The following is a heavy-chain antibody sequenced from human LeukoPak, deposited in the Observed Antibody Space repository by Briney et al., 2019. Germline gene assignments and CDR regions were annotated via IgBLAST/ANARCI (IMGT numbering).Heavy chain of an antibody. V-gene: IGHV4-39*07. J-gene: IGHJ4*02. CDR2: IYYSGST. CDR3: ARAGDIVLMVYAISEFDY. D-gene: IGHD2-8*01. Sequence: SETLSLTCTVSGVSIGNTSYYWGWIRQPPGKGLEWIGSIYYSGSTYYNPSLKSRGTISVDKSKTKFSLKLTSVTATETAVYYCARAGDIVLMVYAISEFDYWGQGTLVTVSS. CDR1: GVSIGNTSYY.